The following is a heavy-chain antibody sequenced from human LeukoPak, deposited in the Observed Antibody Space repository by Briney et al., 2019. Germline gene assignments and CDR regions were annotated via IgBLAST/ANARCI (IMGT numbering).Heavy chain of an antibody. CDR2: IKQDGSDK. CDR1: GFTFSSHW. Sequence: GVSLRLSCAASGFTFSSHWMSWVRQAPLKGLEWVANIKQDGSDKYYVDSVKGRFTISKDNAKNSLYLQMNSLRADDTAVYYCARYGCTGGSCFDYWGQGTLVTVSS. CDR3: ARYGCTGGSCFDY. V-gene: IGHV3-7*01. D-gene: IGHD2-15*01. J-gene: IGHJ4*02.